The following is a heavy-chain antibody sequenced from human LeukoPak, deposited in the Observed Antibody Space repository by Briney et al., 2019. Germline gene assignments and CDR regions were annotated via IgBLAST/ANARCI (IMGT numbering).Heavy chain of an antibody. CDR2: ISDGGDKT. J-gene: IGHJ5*02. CDR3: AKDRNDHCGGDCSPPNWFDP. Sequence: GGSLRLSCAASGFTFSNYAMNWVRQAPGKGMEWVSAISDGGDKTYYADSVKGRFTIARDNSKSTVYLQLNSLRAEDTAVYYCAKDRNDHCGGDCSPPNWFDPWGQGTLVIVSS. D-gene: IGHD2-21*02. CDR1: GFTFSNYA. V-gene: IGHV3-23*01.